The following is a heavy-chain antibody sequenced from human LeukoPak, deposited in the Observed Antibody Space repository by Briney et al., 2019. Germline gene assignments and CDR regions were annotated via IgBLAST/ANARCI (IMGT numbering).Heavy chain of an antibody. J-gene: IGHJ3*01. CDR3: AREVSYSGSYYAAFDV. Sequence: ASVKVSCKASRYTFTSYYMHWVRQAPGQGLEWMGIINPSGGSTTYAQKFQGRVTMTRDTSTSTVYMDLNSLRSEDTALYYCAREVSYSGSYYAAFDVWGQGTMVTVSS. CDR1: RYTFTSYY. CDR2: INPSGGST. V-gene: IGHV1-46*01. D-gene: IGHD1-26*01.